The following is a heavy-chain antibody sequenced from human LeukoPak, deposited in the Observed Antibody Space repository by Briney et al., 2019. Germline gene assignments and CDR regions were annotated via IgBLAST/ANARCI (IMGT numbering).Heavy chain of an antibody. J-gene: IGHJ4*02. V-gene: IGHV5-51*01. CDR1: GYSFTSYW. CDR3: ARRGNVASTAGPFDY. Sequence: GESLKISCKGSGYSFTSYWIGWVRQMPGKGLEWMGIIYPGDSDTRYSPSFQGQVTISADKSISTAYLQWSSLKASDTAMYYCARRGNVASTAGPFDYWGQGTLVTVSS. D-gene: IGHD1-1*01. CDR2: IYPGDSDT.